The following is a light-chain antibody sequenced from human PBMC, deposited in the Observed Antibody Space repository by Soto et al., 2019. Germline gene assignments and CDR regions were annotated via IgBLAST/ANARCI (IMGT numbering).Light chain of an antibody. CDR1: QSISSW. V-gene: IGKV1-5*03. J-gene: IGKJ1*01. CDR2: KTS. Sequence: DIQLTQSPSTLSASVGDRVTITCRASQSISSWLAWYQQKPGKAPNLLIYKTSNLESGVPSRFSGSGSGTEFTLTIISLQPDDFATYYCQYYHDYCWTFVQGTKVEIK. CDR3: QYYHDYCWT.